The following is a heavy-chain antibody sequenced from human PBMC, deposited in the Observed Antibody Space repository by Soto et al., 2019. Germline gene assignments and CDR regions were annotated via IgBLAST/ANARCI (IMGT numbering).Heavy chain of an antibody. Sequence: SETLSLTCSVSGDSINSDKYYWGWIRQPPGKGLEWIGSIYYRGNAYYNPSLQTRVTISLDKSKSQFSLKLNSVTAADSAVYFCARLEGLATISHYFDFWGPGALVTVSS. CDR3: ARLEGLATISHYFDF. CDR2: IYYRGNA. CDR1: GDSINSDKYY. V-gene: IGHV4-39*01. D-gene: IGHD3-9*01. J-gene: IGHJ4*02.